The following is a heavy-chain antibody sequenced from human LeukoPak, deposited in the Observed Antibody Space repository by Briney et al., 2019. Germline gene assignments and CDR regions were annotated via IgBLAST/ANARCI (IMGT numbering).Heavy chain of an antibody. V-gene: IGHV4-59*01. D-gene: IGHD3-10*01. CDR1: GGSISSYY. CDR2: IYYSGST. Sequence: PSETLSLTCTVSGGSISSYYWSWIRQPPGKGLEWIGYIYYSGSTNYNPSLKSRVTISVDTSKNQFSLKLSSVTAADTAVYYCARAMVRGVIISWGLDYFDYWGQGTLVTVSS. J-gene: IGHJ4*02. CDR3: ARAMVRGVIISWGLDYFDY.